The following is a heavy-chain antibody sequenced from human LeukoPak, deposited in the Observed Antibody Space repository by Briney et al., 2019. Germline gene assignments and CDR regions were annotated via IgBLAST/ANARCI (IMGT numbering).Heavy chain of an antibody. CDR1: GYTFTDPY. CDR2: IDPNSGAT. J-gene: IGHJ4*02. D-gene: IGHD1-7*01. CDR3: ARAIHWTYDS. V-gene: IGHV1-2*02. Sequence: ASVKVSCKASGYTFTDPYIHWVRQAPGQGLEWMGWIDPNSGATTSAQKFQGRVSMTRDTSISTAYMDLSSLTSDDTAVYYCARAIHWTYDSWGQGTLVTVSS.